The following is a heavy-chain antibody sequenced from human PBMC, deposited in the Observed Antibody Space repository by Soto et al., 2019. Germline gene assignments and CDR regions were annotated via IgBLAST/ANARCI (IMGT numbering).Heavy chain of an antibody. CDR2: IKQDGSEK. Sequence: LRLSCAASGFTFSSYWMSWVRQAPGKGLEWVANIKQDGSEKYYVDSVKGRFTISRDNAKNSLYLQMNSLRAEDTAVYYCARDLGMVYCSGGSCLSGMWLGYYGMDVWGQGTTVTVSS. D-gene: IGHD2-15*01. V-gene: IGHV3-7*03. J-gene: IGHJ6*02. CDR3: ARDLGMVYCSGGSCLSGMWLGYYGMDV. CDR1: GFTFSSYW.